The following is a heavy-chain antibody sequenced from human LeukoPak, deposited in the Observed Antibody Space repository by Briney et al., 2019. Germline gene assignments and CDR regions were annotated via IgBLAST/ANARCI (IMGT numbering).Heavy chain of an antibody. CDR2: ISSSGSTI. D-gene: IGHD3-10*02. Sequence: PGGSLRLSCAASGFTFDDYAMHWVRQAPGKGLEWVSYISSSGSTIYYAGSVKGRFTISRDNAKNSLYLQMNSLRAEDTAVYYCAELGITMIGGVWGKGTTVTISS. CDR3: AELGITMIGGV. J-gene: IGHJ6*04. CDR1: GFTFDDYA. V-gene: IGHV3-48*03.